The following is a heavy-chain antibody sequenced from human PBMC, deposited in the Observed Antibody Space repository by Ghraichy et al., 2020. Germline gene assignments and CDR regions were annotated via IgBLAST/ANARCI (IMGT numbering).Heavy chain of an antibody. CDR3: ARHDDYGDYTHWYFDL. J-gene: IGHJ2*01. V-gene: IGHV4-39*07. CDR1: GGSINSSSYY. D-gene: IGHD4-17*01. CDR2: IYYSGST. Sequence: SETLSLTCTVSGGSINSSSYYWGWIRQPPGKGLEWIGSIYYSGSTYYNPSLKSRVTISVDTSKNQFSLKLSSVTAADTAVYYCARHDDYGDYTHWYFDLWGRGTLVTVSS.